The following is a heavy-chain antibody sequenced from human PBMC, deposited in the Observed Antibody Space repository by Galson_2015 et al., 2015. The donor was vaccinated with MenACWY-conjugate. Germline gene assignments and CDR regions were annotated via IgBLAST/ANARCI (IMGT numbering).Heavy chain of an antibody. V-gene: IGHV1-58*02. Sequence: SVKVSCKASGFTFISSAMQWVRQARGQRLEWMGWVAVGSGNTNYAQKFQERVAITRDVSTSTAFMELSSLRSEDPAVYYCAAKRSRDWYFDLWGRGTLVTVSS. CDR3: AAKRSRDWYFDL. CDR2: VAVGSGNT. CDR1: GFTFISSA. D-gene: IGHD2-2*01. J-gene: IGHJ2*01.